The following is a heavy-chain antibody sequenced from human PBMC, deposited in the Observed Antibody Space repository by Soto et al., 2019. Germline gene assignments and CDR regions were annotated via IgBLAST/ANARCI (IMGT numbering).Heavy chain of an antibody. D-gene: IGHD2-15*01. CDR3: ARDHCSGGSCYPYYYYGMDV. CDR2: IIPIFGTA. Sequence: QVQLVQSGAEVKKPGSSVKVSCKASGGTFSSYAISWVRQAPGQGLDWMGGIIPIFGTANYAQKFQGRVTIAADESTSTAYMELSSLRSEGTAVYYCARDHCSGGSCYPYYYYGMDVWGQGTTVTVSS. J-gene: IGHJ6*02. V-gene: IGHV1-69*01. CDR1: GGTFSSYA.